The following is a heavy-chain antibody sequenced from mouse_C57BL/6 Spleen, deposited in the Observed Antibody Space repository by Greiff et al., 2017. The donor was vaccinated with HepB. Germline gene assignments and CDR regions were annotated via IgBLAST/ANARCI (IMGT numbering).Heavy chain of an antibody. D-gene: IGHD2-5*01. Sequence: QVTLKESGPGILQPSQTLSLTCSFSGFSLSTFGMGVGWIRQPSGKGLEWLAHIWWDDDKYYNPALKSRLTISKDTSKNQVFLKIANVDTADTATYYCARIAHPSYYSNYDAMDYWGQGTSVTVSS. CDR2: IWWDDDK. J-gene: IGHJ4*01. V-gene: IGHV8-8*01. CDR3: ARIAHPSYYSNYDAMDY. CDR1: GFSLSTFGMG.